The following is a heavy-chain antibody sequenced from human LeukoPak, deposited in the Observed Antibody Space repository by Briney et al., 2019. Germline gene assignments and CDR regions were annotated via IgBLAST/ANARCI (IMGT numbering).Heavy chain of an antibody. CDR2: ISSSSSYI. D-gene: IGHD5-24*01. V-gene: IGHV3-21*01. CDR1: KFTFSTYW. J-gene: IGHJ6*03. CDR3: ARGMATIDGYYYYMDV. Sequence: GGSLRLSCAASKFTFSTYWMSWVRQAPGKGLEWVSSISSSSSYIYYADSVKGRFTISRDNAKNSLYLQMNSLRAEDTAVYYCARGMATIDGYYYYMDVWGKGTTVTVSS.